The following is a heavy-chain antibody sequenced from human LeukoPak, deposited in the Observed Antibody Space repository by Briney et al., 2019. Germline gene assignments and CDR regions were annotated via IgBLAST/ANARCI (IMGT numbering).Heavy chain of an antibody. CDR3: TQGSGQYYDY. CDR2: IKSKTAGGTT. V-gene: IGHV3-15*07. J-gene: IGHJ4*02. CDR1: GLTLSNVW. Sequence: GGSLRLSCAVSGLTLSNVWMNWVRQAPGKGLEWVGRIKSKTAGGTTDFAAPVKGRFTISRDDSKNTLYLQMNSLTSEDTAVCYCTQGSGQYYDYWGQGTLVTVSS. D-gene: IGHD3-22*01.